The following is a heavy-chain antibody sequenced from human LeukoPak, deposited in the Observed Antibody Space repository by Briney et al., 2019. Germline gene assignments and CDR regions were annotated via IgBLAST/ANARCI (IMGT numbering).Heavy chain of an antibody. CDR3: ARGVDSSGYYFDY. V-gene: IGHV4-4*02. D-gene: IGHD3-22*01. CDR1: GGSLSSSNW. CDR2: IHHSGGT. Sequence: SETLSLTCAVSGGSLSSSNWWSWVRPPPGKGLEWIGEIHHSGGTNYIPSLKTRVTISVDKSKNQFSLNLSSVTAADTAMYYCARGVDSSGYYFDYWGQGTLVTVSS. J-gene: IGHJ4*02.